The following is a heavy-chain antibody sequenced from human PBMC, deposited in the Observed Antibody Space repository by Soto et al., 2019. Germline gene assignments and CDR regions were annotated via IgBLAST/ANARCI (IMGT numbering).Heavy chain of an antibody. CDR2: VNPSGGST. D-gene: IGHD2-15*01. V-gene: IGHV1-46*01. Sequence: QVQLVQSGAEVKKPGASVKVSCKASGYIFTAYSMHWVRQAPGQGLEWMCVVNPSGGSTNYAQKFQGRITMTRDTSTSTVYMDLSSLTSEDTAVYYCAREENCSDGICYSEYFQRWGQGTLVTVSS. J-gene: IGHJ1*01. CDR1: GYIFTAYS. CDR3: AREENCSDGICYSEYFQR.